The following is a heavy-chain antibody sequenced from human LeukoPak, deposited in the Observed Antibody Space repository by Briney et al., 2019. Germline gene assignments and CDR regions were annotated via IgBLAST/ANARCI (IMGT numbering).Heavy chain of an antibody. J-gene: IGHJ4*02. CDR3: ARDSGNYYFDL. D-gene: IGHD1-26*01. V-gene: IGHV3-48*03. Sequence: GGSLRLSCAASGFTFSSYEMNWVRQAPGKGLEWVSFITSSGNTMYYADSVKGRFTISRDNAKNSLYLQMNSLRAEDTAVYYCARDSGNYYFDLWGQGTLVTVSS. CDR2: ITSSGNTM. CDR1: GFTFSSYE.